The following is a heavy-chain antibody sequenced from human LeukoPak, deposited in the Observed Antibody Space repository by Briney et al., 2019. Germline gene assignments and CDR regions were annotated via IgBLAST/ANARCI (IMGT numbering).Heavy chain of an antibody. CDR3: ARLPGIAAAGRYFDY. Sequence: GEALKISCKGSGYSFTTDWIGWVRQMPGKGLEWMGIIYPGDSDTRYSPSFQGQVTISADKSISTAYLQWSSLKASDTAMYYCARLPGIAAAGRYFDYWGQGTLVTVSS. J-gene: IGHJ4*02. V-gene: IGHV5-51*01. CDR2: IYPGDSDT. CDR1: GYSFTTDW. D-gene: IGHD6-13*01.